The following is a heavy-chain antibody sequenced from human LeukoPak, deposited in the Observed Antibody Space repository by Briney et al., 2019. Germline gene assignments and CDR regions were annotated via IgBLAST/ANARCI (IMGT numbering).Heavy chain of an antibody. Sequence: GGSLRLSCAASGFTFRNVWMTWVRQAPGKGLEWVSYISSSGSTIYYADSVKGRFTISRDNAKNSLYLQMNSLRAEDTAVYYCARGAIAVAGIGYWGQGTLVTVSS. CDR3: ARGAIAVAGIGY. CDR2: ISSSGSTI. V-gene: IGHV3-48*04. J-gene: IGHJ4*02. CDR1: GFTFRNVW. D-gene: IGHD6-19*01.